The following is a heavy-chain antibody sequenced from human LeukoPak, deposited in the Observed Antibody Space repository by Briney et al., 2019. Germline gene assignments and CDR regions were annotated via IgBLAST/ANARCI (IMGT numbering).Heavy chain of an antibody. CDR2: IHYSGSA. CDR3: ARGILSGYYFDS. Sequence: SETLSLTCAVYGGSFSGYYWSWIRPSPGKGVEWIAEIHYSGSASYNPSLKSRVIISGDPSKNQVSLRVTSVTAADTAEYYCARGILSGYYFDSWGQGSLVTVSS. CDR1: GGSFSGYY. V-gene: IGHV4-34*01. D-gene: IGHD2-15*01. J-gene: IGHJ4*02.